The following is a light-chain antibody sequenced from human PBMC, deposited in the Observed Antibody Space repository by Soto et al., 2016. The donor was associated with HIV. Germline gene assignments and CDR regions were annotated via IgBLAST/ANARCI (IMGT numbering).Light chain of an antibody. CDR3: RQYNTYPLT. V-gene: IGKV1-5*03. Sequence: DIQMTQSPSTLSAPVGDRVTITCRASQSISAWLAWYQQKPGKAPNLLIFKASSLESGVPSRFSGSGSGTEFTLTISSLQPDDFATYYCRQYNTYPLTFGGGTKVEIK. J-gene: IGKJ4*01. CDR2: KAS. CDR1: QSISAW.